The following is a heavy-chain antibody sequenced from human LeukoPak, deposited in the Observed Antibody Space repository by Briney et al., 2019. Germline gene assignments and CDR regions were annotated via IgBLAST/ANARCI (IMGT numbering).Heavy chain of an antibody. CDR2: ISYDGSNK. CDR3: AREDCTIGAVCSSLLDH. J-gene: IGHJ4*02. V-gene: IGHV3-30*03. CDR1: GFTFSNYG. D-gene: IGHD2-8*01. Sequence: SGRSLRLSCAASGFTFSNYGMHWVRQAPGKGLEWVAIISYDGSNKYYADSVKGRFTISRDNAKNTLYLQMNNLRAEDTAVYYCAREDCTIGAVCSSLLDHWGRGTLVTVSS.